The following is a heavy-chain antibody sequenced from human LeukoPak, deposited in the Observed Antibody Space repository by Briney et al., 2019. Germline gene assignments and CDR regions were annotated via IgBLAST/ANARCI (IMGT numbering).Heavy chain of an antibody. J-gene: IGHJ3*02. V-gene: IGHV1-18*01. CDR1: GYTFTSYG. D-gene: IGHD1-1*01. CDR2: ITAYNVNT. Sequence: VASVKVSCKASGYTFTSYGISWVRQAPGQGLEWMGWITAYNVNTNYAQKLQGRVTMTTDTSTSTAYMELRSLRSDDTAVYYCARVRQLGRYAFDIWGQGTMVTVSS. CDR3: ARVRQLGRYAFDI.